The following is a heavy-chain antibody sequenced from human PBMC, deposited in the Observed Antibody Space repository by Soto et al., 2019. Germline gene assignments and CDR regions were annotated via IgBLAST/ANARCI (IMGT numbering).Heavy chain of an antibody. V-gene: IGHV1-69*06. CDR2: IIPNFDTP. CDR1: GDCFNTFA. D-gene: IGHD3-22*01. J-gene: IGHJ4*02. Sequence: QVQLVQSGAEVTKPGSSVKLSCKASGDCFNTFAVTWLRQAPGQGLEWMGGIIPNFDTPNYAQKFQGRITSIADKSTSTPYMELSSLRSDDTAVDYCARPYYDTSGYSLWYFDYWGQGPRVTVSS. CDR3: ARPYYDTSGYSLWYFDY.